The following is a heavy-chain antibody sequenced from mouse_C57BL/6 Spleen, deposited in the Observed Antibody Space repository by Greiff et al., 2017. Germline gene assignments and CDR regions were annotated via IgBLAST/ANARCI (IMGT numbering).Heavy chain of an antibody. Sequence: VKLQQPGAELVKPGASVKLSCKASGYTFTSYWMHWVKQRPGQGLGWIGMIHPNSGSTNYNEKFKSKATLTVDKSSSTAYMQLSSLTSEDSAVYYCARSPDGYYLYWYFDVWGTGTTVTVSS. V-gene: IGHV1-64*01. CDR1: GYTFTSYW. CDR2: IHPNSGST. D-gene: IGHD2-3*01. CDR3: ARSPDGYYLYWYFDV. J-gene: IGHJ1*03.